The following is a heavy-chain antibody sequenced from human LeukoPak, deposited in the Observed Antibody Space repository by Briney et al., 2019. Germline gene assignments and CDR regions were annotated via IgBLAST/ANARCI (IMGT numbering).Heavy chain of an antibody. Sequence: GGSLRLSCAASGFTFSAFAMTWVRQAPGKGLEWVSTITDDGYNTYSADSVKGRITFSRDNSMNTLSLQLRSLRAEDTAVYYCAKDLSYTSGASDHWGQGTLVTVSS. J-gene: IGHJ4*02. CDR2: ITDDGYNT. CDR1: GFTFSAFA. D-gene: IGHD6-19*01. CDR3: AKDLSYTSGASDH. V-gene: IGHV3-23*01.